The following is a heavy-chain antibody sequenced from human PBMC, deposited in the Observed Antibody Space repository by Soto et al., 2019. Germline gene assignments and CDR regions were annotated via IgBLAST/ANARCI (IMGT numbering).Heavy chain of an antibody. V-gene: IGHV1-69*01. CDR3: GRGESSDTGDY. J-gene: IGHJ4*02. CDR1: GGSVSSYA. CDR2: TIPIWGTA. Sequence: QVQLVQSGAEVKKPGSSVKVSCKASGGSVSSYAFSWVRQAPGQGLEWMGGTIPIWGTADYAQKFQGRLTITADESARTSYMELSSLRSEDTAVYYCGRGESSDTGDYWGQGTLVTVSS. D-gene: IGHD3-22*01.